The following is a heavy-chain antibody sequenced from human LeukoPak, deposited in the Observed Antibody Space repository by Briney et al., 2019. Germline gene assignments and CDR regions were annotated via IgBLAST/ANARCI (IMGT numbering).Heavy chain of an antibody. J-gene: IGHJ4*02. CDR3: ARGSRGYSYG. V-gene: IGHV4-61*01. D-gene: IGHD5-18*01. Sequence: SETLSLTCTVSGGSVSSGSYYWSWIRQPPGKGLEWIGYIHYGASTNYNPSLKSRVTISVDTSNNQFSLKLSSVTAADTAVYYCARGSRGYSYGWGQGTLVTVSS. CDR1: GGSVSSGSYY. CDR2: IHYGAST.